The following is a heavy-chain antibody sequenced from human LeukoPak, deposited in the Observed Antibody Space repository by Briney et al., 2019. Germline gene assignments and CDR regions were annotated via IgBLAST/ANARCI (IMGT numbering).Heavy chain of an antibody. Sequence: SETLSLTCTVSGGSISSYYWSWIRRPPGKGLEWIGYIYYSGSTNYNPSLKSRVTISVDTSKNQFSLKLSSVTAADTAVYYCAREIGDRDGYSFDYWGQGTLVTVSS. CDR3: AREIGDRDGYSFDY. V-gene: IGHV4-59*01. CDR1: GGSISSYY. J-gene: IGHJ4*02. CDR2: IYYSGST. D-gene: IGHD5-24*01.